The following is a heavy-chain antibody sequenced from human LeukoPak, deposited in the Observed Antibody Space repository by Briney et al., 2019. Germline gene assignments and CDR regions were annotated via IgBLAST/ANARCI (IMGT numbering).Heavy chain of an antibody. J-gene: IGHJ5*02. CDR3: ARDIAVAGFHWFDP. V-gene: IGHV3-33*01. CDR2: IWYDGSNR. Sequence: GRSLRLSCAASGFTLSSSAIHWVRKAPGKGLGWVAVIWYDGSNRYYGDSVKGRFTISRDNSKNSVYLQMNSLRAEDTAVYHCARDIAVAGFHWFDPWGQGTLVIVSS. CDR1: GFTLSSSA. D-gene: IGHD6-19*01.